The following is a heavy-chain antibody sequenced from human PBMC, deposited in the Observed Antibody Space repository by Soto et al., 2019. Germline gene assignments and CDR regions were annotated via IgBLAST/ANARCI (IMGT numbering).Heavy chain of an antibody. CDR3: TRRASSSFYNFDF. Sequence: GESLKISCQASGYSFTAYWITWVRQMPGKGLEWMATIDPSDSYVDYSPSFRGHVTFSVDRSITTVYLQWNSLKASDSAMYFCTRRASSSFYNFDFWGQGALVTVSS. J-gene: IGHJ4*02. CDR1: GYSFTAYW. D-gene: IGHD2-2*01. CDR2: IDPSDSYV. V-gene: IGHV5-10-1*01.